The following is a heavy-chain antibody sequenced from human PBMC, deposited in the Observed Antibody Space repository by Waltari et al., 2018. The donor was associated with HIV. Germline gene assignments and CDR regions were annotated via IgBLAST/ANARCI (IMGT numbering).Heavy chain of an antibody. V-gene: IGHV1-2*02. CDR3: ARATESWGRPPSDY. Sequence: QVQLMQSGAEVKKPGASVKVYCKASGYTFTDSSLPWVRTAPGQGLEWIGWIIPNSGATHYAQRFQGRVSLTRDTSISTAYMEVRSLRSDDTAVYYCARATESWGRPPSDYWGQGTLVTVSS. J-gene: IGHJ4*02. CDR1: GYTFTDSS. CDR2: IIPNSGAT. D-gene: IGHD3-16*01.